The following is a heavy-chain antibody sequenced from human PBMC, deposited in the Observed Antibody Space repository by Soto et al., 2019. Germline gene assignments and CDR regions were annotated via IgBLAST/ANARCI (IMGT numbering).Heavy chain of an antibody. CDR3: ARHYIGPFDY. CDR2: IYYSGST. V-gene: IGHV4-59*08. CDR1: GGSISSYY. J-gene: IGHJ4*02. Sequence: NPSETLSLTCTVSGGSISSYYWSWIRQPPGKGLEWIGYIYYSGSTNYNPSLKSRVTISVDTSKNQFSLKLSSVTAADTAVYYCARHYIGPFDYWGQGTLVTVSS.